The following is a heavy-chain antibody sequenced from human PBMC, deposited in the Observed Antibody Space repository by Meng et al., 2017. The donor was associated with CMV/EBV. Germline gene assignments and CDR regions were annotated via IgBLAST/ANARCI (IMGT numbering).Heavy chain of an antibody. V-gene: IGHV1-8*01. D-gene: IGHD2-2*01. CDR3: ARGRVPIVVVPAAYNWFDP. J-gene: IGHJ5*02. Sequence: ASVKVSCKASGYTFTSYDINWVRQATGQGLEWMGWMNPNSGNTGYAQKFQGRVTMTRNTSISTAYMELSSLRSEDTAVYYCARGRVPIVVVPAAYNWFDPWGQGTLVTVSS. CDR1: GYTFTSYD. CDR2: MNPNSGNT.